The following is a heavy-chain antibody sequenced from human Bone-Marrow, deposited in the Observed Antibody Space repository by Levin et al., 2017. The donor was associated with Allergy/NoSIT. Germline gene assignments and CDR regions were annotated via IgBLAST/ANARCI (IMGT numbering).Heavy chain of an antibody. CDR2: IKQDGSEK. CDR1: GFTFSSYW. V-gene: IGHV3-7*04. Sequence: GESLKISCAASGFTFSSYWMSWVRQAPGKGLEWVANIKQDGSEKYYVDSVKGRFTISRDNAKDSLYLQMNSLRAEDTAVYYCARDKRRQLWHAFDYWGQGTLVTVSS. CDR3: ARDKRRQLWHAFDY. D-gene: IGHD5-18*01. J-gene: IGHJ4*02.